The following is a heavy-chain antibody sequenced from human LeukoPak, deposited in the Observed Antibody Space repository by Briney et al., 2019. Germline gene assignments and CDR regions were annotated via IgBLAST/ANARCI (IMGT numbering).Heavy chain of an antibody. J-gene: IGHJ4*02. V-gene: IGHV3-74*01. CDR3: VKGTSRHYGYGGDDPY. D-gene: IGHD2-21*02. CDR2: ICRDGASR. Sequence: GGSLRLSCAVSGFTFSTYWMRWVRQALGGGLGWVSRICRDGASRTYAAHVVARSTISRASARNTLYLQRDSLKAEDTAVYYCVKGTSRHYGYGGDDPYWGQGTLVIVSS. CDR1: GFTFSTYW.